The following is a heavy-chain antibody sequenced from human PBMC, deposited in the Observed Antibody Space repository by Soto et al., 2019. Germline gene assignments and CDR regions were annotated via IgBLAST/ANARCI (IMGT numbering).Heavy chain of an antibody. V-gene: IGHV1-69*13. CDR2: IIPIFGTA. Sequence: GASVKVSCKASGGTFSSYAISWVRQAPGQGLEWMGGIIPIFGTANYAQKFQGRVTIIADESTSTAYMELSSLRSEDTAVYYCASRPTAMVTEGDYWGQGTLVTVSS. D-gene: IGHD5-18*01. J-gene: IGHJ4*02. CDR1: GGTFSSYA. CDR3: ASRPTAMVTEGDY.